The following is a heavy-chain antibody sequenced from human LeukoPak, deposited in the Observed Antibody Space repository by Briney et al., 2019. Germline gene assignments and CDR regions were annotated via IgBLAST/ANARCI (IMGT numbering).Heavy chain of an antibody. CDR1: GFTFSSYS. Sequence: TGGSLRLSCAASGFTFSSYSMNWVRQAPGKGLEWVSYISSSSSTIYYADSVKGRFTISRDNAKNSLYLQMNSLRAEDTAVYYCARDPGVIVAGPQWFDPWGQGTLVTVSS. J-gene: IGHJ5*02. V-gene: IGHV3-48*01. CDR2: ISSSSSTI. D-gene: IGHD2-15*01. CDR3: ARDPGVIVAGPQWFDP.